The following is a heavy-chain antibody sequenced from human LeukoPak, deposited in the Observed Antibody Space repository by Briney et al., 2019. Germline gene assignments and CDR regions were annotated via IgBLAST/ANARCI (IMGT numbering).Heavy chain of an antibody. Sequence: PGGSLRLSCAASGFTFSSYAMSWVRQAPGKGLEWVSAISGSGGSTYYADSVKGRFTISRDNSKNTLYLQMNSLRAEDTAVYYCAKDRHGGYSGYGGSDYWGQGNLVTVSS. CDR2: ISGSGGST. V-gene: IGHV3-23*01. J-gene: IGHJ4*02. D-gene: IGHD5-12*01. CDR3: AKDRHGGYSGYGGSDY. CDR1: GFTFSSYA.